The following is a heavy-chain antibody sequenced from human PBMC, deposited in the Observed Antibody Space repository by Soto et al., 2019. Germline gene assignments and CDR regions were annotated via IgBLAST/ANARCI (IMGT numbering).Heavy chain of an antibody. CDR1: GGSFSGYY. V-gene: IGHV4-34*01. J-gene: IGHJ4*02. CDR2: INHSGST. Sequence: SSETLSLTCAVYGGSFSGYYWSWIRQPPGKGLEWIGEINHSGSTNYNPSLKSRVTISVDTSKNQFSLKLSSVTAADTAVYYCARGRELDPFDYWGQGTLVTVSS. D-gene: IGHD1-26*01. CDR3: ARGRELDPFDY.